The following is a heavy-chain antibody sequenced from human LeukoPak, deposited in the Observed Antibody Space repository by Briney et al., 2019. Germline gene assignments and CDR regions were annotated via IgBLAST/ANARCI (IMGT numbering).Heavy chain of an antibody. CDR1: GFTFSSYW. J-gene: IGHJ4*02. Sequence: PGGSLRLSCAASGFTFSSYWMHWVRQAPGKGLVWVARINSDGRSASYADSVKGRFTISRDNAKDTLYVQMNSLRAEDTAVYYCARDGDGHIELDYWGQGTLVTVSS. D-gene: IGHD5-24*01. CDR3: ARDGDGHIELDY. CDR2: INSDGRSA. V-gene: IGHV3-74*01.